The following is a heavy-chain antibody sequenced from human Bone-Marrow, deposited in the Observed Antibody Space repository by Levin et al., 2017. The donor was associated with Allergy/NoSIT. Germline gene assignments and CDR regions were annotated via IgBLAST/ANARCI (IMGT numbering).Heavy chain of an antibody. CDR1: GFTFSSYW. CDR3: TRGSGGYVVH. Sequence: GESLKISCAASGFTFSSYWMSWVRQAPGKGLEWVANIKPDGSAKDYVDSVKGRFTISRDNARNSQYLQMNSLRSEDTAIYYCTRGSGGYVVHWGQGTLVTVSS. D-gene: IGHD5-12*01. J-gene: IGHJ5*02. V-gene: IGHV3-7*01. CDR2: IKPDGSAK.